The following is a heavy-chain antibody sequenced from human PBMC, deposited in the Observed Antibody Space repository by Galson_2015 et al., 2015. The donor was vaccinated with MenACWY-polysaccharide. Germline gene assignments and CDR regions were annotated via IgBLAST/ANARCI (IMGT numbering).Heavy chain of an antibody. CDR3: AKGVAVEHGYSYGLFDY. CDR2: ISSSGSSP. V-gene: IGHV3-23*01. Sequence: SLRLSCAASGFTFSSYAMSWVRQAPGKGLEWVSSISSSGSSPYYADSVKGRFTISRDNSKNTLYLQVDSLRAEDTALYYCAKGVAVEHGYSYGLFDYWGQGTLVTVSS. D-gene: IGHD5-18*01. J-gene: IGHJ4*02. CDR1: GFTFSSYA.